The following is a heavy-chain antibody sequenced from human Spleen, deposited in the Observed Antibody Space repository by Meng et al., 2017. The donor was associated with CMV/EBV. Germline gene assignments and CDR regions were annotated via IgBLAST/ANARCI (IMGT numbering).Heavy chain of an antibody. Sequence: DSVSSNSAAWNWIRQSPSRGLEWLGRTYYRSKWYNDYAVSVKSRITINPDTSKNQFSLQLNSVTPEDTAVYYCARDRQWLVGYHFDYWGQGTLVTVSS. V-gene: IGHV6-1*01. CDR1: DSVSSNSAA. CDR2: TYYRSKWYN. CDR3: ARDRQWLVGYHFDY. D-gene: IGHD6-19*01. J-gene: IGHJ4*02.